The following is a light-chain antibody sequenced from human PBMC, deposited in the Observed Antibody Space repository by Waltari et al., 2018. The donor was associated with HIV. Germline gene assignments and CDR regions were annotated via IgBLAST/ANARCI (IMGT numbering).Light chain of an antibody. J-gene: IGLJ2*01. CDR2: GGN. V-gene: IGLV1-44*01. CDR3: AAWHDSLKVLV. CDR1: SSYIGGAA. Sequence: QFVLTQPPSASGTPGQRVTIFCFGSSSYIGGAAAVWFPHIPGNAPKLLIHGGNRRPSGVPERFSGFNFGTSASLAISGLQSEDEADYYCAAWHDSLKVLVFGGGTRLTVL.